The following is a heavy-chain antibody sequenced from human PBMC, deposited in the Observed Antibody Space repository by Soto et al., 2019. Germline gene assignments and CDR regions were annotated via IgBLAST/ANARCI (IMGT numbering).Heavy chain of an antibody. J-gene: IGHJ4*02. Sequence: QVQLVQSGAEVKKPGASVKVSCKASGYTFTSYYMHWVRQAPGQGLEWMGIINPSGGSTSYAQKFQGRVTMSRATSTSTVYMELSSLRFEDTAVYYCAREVERGYSYVYLEYWGQGTLVTVSS. V-gene: IGHV1-46*01. CDR1: GYTFTSYY. D-gene: IGHD5-18*01. CDR3: AREVERGYSYVYLEY. CDR2: INPSGGST.